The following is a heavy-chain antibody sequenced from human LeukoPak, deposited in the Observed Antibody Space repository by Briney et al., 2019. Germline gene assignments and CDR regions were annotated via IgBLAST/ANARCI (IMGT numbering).Heavy chain of an antibody. V-gene: IGHV3-74*01. D-gene: IGHD3-22*01. CDR1: GFTFSSYA. CDR3: ARVYGSTGYGY. CDR2: ITSDGSVT. Sequence: GGSLRLSCAASGFTFSSYAMSWVRQAPGKGLVWVSRITSDGSVTTYADSVKGRFTITRDNAKNTLYLQMNSLRAEDTALYYYARVYGSTGYGYWGQGTLVTVSS. J-gene: IGHJ4*02.